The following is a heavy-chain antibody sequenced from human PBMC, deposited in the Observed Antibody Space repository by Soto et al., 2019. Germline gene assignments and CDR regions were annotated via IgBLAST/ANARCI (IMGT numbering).Heavy chain of an antibody. D-gene: IGHD2-8*01. J-gene: IGHJ6*02. CDR1: GGSISSSSYY. V-gene: IGHV4-39*01. CDR3: ATRPPYGTNGVCYTYYGMDV. Sequence: QLQLQESGPGLVKPSETLSLTCTVSGGSISSSSYYWGWIRQPPGKGLEWIGSIYYSGSTYYNPSPKTRVTISVDTSNNRFSLKLSSVTAADTAVYYCATRPPYGTNGVCYTYYGMDVWGQGTTVTVSS. CDR2: IYYSGST.